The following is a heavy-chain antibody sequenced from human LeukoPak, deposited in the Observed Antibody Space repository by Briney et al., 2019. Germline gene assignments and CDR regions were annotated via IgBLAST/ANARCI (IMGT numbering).Heavy chain of an antibody. CDR3: ARSSPGIAVAGVDY. Sequence: AGGSLRLSCAASGFTFSSYAMHWVRQAPGKGLEWVAVISYDGSNKYYADSVKGRFTISRDNSKNTLCLQMNSLRAEDTAVYYCARSSPGIAVAGVDYWGQGTLVTVSS. J-gene: IGHJ4*02. CDR1: GFTFSSYA. D-gene: IGHD6-19*01. V-gene: IGHV3-30-3*01. CDR2: ISYDGSNK.